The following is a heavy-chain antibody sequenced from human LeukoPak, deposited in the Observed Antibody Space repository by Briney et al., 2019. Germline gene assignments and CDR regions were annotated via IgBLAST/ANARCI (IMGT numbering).Heavy chain of an antibody. CDR3: ARSWRFCSGDSCYPIDY. CDR1: GYTFTDYY. D-gene: IGHD2-15*01. V-gene: IGHV1-2*02. CDR2: INPNSGAT. Sequence: GASVKVSCKTSGYTFTDYYMHWVRQAPGQGLEWMGWINPNSGATKYAQKFRGRVTMTRDTSISTAYMELSRLRSDDTAVYYCARSWRFCSGDSCYPIDYWGQGTLVTVSS. J-gene: IGHJ4*02.